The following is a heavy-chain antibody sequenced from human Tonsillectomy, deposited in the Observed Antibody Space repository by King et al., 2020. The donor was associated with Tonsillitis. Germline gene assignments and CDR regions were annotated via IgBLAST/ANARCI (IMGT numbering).Heavy chain of an antibody. Sequence: LVESGGGVVRPGRSLRLSCAASGFTFSGYGMHWVRQAPGKGLEWVAVISFDGSNKFYADSVKGRFTISRDNSKNTLYLQMNSLRAEDTAVYYCAKDRPPYDSSGYYHPGWFDPWGQGTLVTVSS. CDR2: ISFDGSNK. J-gene: IGHJ5*02. CDR1: GFTFSGYG. V-gene: IGHV3-30*18. D-gene: IGHD3-22*01. CDR3: AKDRPPYDSSGYYHPGWFDP.